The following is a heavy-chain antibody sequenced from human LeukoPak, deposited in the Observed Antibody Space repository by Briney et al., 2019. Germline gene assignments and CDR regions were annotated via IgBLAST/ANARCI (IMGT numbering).Heavy chain of an antibody. J-gene: IGHJ6*02. CDR3: ARNYYYGMDV. Sequence: SETLSLTCTVSGDSISSYYWSWVRQPPGKGLEWIGYIYYSGTTNYNPSLKSRVTISVDTSKNQFSLKLTSVTAADTAVYYCARNYYYGMDVXGQGTTVTVSS. CDR2: IYYSGTT. CDR1: GDSISSYY. V-gene: IGHV4-59*01.